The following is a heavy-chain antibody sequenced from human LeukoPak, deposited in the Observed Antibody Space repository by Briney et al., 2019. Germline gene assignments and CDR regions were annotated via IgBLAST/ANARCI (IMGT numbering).Heavy chain of an antibody. CDR2: INSDGSDT. D-gene: IGHD1-1*01. Sequence: GGSLRLSSAVSGFTFSKYWMHWVRQAPGKGLVWVSRINSDGSDTTYADSVKGRFTISRDNAKNTLYLQMNSLRAEGTALYYLARNWNYYDQWGQGTLVTVSS. CDR1: GFTFSKYW. J-gene: IGHJ4*02. CDR3: ARNWNYYDQ. V-gene: IGHV3-74*03.